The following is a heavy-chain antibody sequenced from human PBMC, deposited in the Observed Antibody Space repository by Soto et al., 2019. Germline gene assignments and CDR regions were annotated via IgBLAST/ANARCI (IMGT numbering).Heavy chain of an antibody. Sequence: EVQLVESGGGLVKPGGSLRLSCAASGFTFSSYSMNWVRQAPGKGLEWVSSISSSSSYIYYADSVKGRFTISRDNAKNSLYLQMKSLRAEDTAVYYCAREGAIVGRGGMAVWGQGTTVTVSS. CDR3: AREGAIVGRGGMAV. D-gene: IGHD1-26*01. CDR1: GFTFSSYS. J-gene: IGHJ6*02. CDR2: ISSSSSYI. V-gene: IGHV3-21*01.